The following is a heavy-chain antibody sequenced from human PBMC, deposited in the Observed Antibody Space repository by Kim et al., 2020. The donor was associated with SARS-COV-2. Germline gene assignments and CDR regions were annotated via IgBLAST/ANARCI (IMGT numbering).Heavy chain of an antibody. Sequence: GGSLRLSCAASGFTFSSHWMSWVRQAPGKGLEWVGLIKNKIDGGTTDYAAPVKGRFTISRDDSKNTLFLQMNTLKTEDTAVYYCTTYLWNNPYWGQGTLVTVSS. CDR2: IKNKIDGGTT. CDR1: GFTFSSHW. V-gene: IGHV3-15*01. J-gene: IGHJ4*02. CDR3: TTYLWNNPY. D-gene: IGHD1-1*01.